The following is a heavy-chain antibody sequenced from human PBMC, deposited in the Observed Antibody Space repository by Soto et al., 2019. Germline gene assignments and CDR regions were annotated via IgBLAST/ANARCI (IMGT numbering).Heavy chain of an antibody. V-gene: IGHV3-30-3*01. CDR3: ARADSIAAPSYYYYGMDV. D-gene: IGHD6-13*01. J-gene: IGHJ6*02. Sequence: GGSLRLSCAASGFTFSSYAMHWVRQAPGKELEWVAVISYDGSNKYYADSVKGRFTISRDNSKNTLYLQMNSLRAEDTAVYYCARADSIAAPSYYYYGMDVWGQGTTVTVSS. CDR2: ISYDGSNK. CDR1: GFTFSSYA.